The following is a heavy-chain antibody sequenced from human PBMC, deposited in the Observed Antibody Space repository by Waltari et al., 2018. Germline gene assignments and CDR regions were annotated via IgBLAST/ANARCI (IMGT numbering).Heavy chain of an antibody. CDR1: GFSFSYYS. D-gene: IGHD2-21*01. CDR3: ATGGWGLYLDY. CDR2: ISSSSGYT. Sequence: EVHLVESGGGLVKPGGSLRLSCAASGFSFSYYSMNWVRQAPGKGLDLVSSISSSSGYTHYADSVKGRFTISRDNAKNSLYLQMNSLRAEDTAVYYCATGGWGLYLDYWGQGTLVTVSS. J-gene: IGHJ4*02. V-gene: IGHV3-21*01.